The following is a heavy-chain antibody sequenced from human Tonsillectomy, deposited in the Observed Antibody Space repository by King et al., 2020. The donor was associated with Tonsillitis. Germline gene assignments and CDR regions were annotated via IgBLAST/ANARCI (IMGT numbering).Heavy chain of an antibody. J-gene: IGHJ4*02. D-gene: IGHD6-19*01. Sequence: VQLVESGGGLVQPGGFLRLSCAASGFTFSSSWMHWVRQAPGKGLVWVSRINSDGSSTSYADSVKGRFTISSDNAKNTLYLQMNSLRAEDTAVFYCAREGGWSPGFDYWGQGTLVTVSS. V-gene: IGHV3-74*01. CDR3: AREGGWSPGFDY. CDR2: INSDGSST. CDR1: GFTFSSSW.